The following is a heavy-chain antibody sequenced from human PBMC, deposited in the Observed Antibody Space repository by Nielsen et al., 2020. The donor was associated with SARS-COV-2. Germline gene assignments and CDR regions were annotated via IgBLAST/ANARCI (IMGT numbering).Heavy chain of an antibody. CDR1: GYTFTSYA. V-gene: IGHV1-3*01. CDR3: ARSRIAVAGLDY. D-gene: IGHD6-13*01. CDR2: INAGNGNT. Sequence: ASVKVSCKASGYTFTSYAMHWVRQAPGQRLEWMGWINAGNGNTKYSQKFQGRVTITRDTSASTAYMELSSLRSEDTAVYYCARSRIAVAGLDYWGQGTLVTVSS. J-gene: IGHJ4*02.